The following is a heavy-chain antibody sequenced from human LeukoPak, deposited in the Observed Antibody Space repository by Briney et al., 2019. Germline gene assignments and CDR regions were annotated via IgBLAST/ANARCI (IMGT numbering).Heavy chain of an antibody. CDR2: IIPIFGTA. D-gene: IGHD3-22*01. V-gene: IGHV1-69*13. J-gene: IGHJ5*02. CDR1: GYTFTSYY. Sequence: SVKVSCKASGYTFTSYYMHWVRQAPGQGLEWMGGIIPIFGTANYAQKFQGRVTITADESTSTAYMELNSLRSEDTAVYYCARDLMDYYDSSGYYGSWGQGTLVTVSS. CDR3: ARDLMDYYDSSGYYGS.